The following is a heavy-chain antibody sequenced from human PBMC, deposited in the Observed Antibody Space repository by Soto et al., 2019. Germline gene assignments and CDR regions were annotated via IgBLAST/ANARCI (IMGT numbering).Heavy chain of an antibody. CDR1: GFPFSFYW. D-gene: IGHD3-10*01. J-gene: IGHJ6*03. Sequence: EVQLVESGGGLVQPGGSLRLSCAASGFPFSFYWMSWVRQAPGKGLEWVANIKEDGSAKYYVDSVKGRFTISRDNAKNSLYLQMNSLRAEDTAVYYCARGRMVRGVTFYYYYYMDVWGKGTTVTVS. CDR3: ARGRMVRGVTFYYYYYMDV. V-gene: IGHV3-7*01. CDR2: IKEDGSAK.